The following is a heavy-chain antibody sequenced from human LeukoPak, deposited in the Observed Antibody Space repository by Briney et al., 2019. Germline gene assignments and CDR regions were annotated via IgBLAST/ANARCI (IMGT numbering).Heavy chain of an antibody. J-gene: IGHJ4*02. V-gene: IGHV1-18*01. CDR3: ARDGAVAGAYYFDY. Sequence: ASVKVSCKASGYTFTSYGISWVRQAPGQGLEGMGWISAYNGNTNYAQKLQGRVTMTTDTSTSTAYMELRSLRSDDTAVYYCARDGAVAGAYYFDYWGQGTLVTVSS. D-gene: IGHD6-19*01. CDR1: GYTFTSYG. CDR2: ISAYNGNT.